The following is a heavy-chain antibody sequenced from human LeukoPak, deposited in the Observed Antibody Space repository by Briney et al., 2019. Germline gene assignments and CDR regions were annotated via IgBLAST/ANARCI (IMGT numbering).Heavy chain of an antibody. D-gene: IGHD3-9*01. CDR2: ISSNGGST. CDR3: ARESRGYDILTGKYHRGYYSYYMDV. CDR1: GFTFSSYA. V-gene: IGHV3-64*01. Sequence: PGGSLRLSCAASGFTFSSYAMHWVRQAPGKGLEYVSAISSNGGSTYYANSVEGRFTIPRDNSKNTLYLQMGSLRAEDMAEYYCARESRGYDILTGKYHRGYYSYYMDVWGKGTTVTVSS. J-gene: IGHJ6*03.